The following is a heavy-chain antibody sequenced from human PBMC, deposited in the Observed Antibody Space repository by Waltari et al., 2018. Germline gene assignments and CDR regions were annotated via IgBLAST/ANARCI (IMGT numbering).Heavy chain of an antibody. D-gene: IGHD6-19*01. CDR2: IYHSGST. CDR3: ARGQNRMSWGIAVAGKLWDY. CDR1: GYSISSGYY. J-gene: IGHJ4*02. Sequence: QVQLQESGPGLVKPSETLSLTCAVSGYSISSGYYWGWIRQPPGKGLEWIGSIYHSGSTDYTPSLKSRVTISVDTSKNQFSLKLSSVTAADTAVYYCARGQNRMSWGIAVAGKLWDYWGQGTLVTVSS. V-gene: IGHV4-38-2*01.